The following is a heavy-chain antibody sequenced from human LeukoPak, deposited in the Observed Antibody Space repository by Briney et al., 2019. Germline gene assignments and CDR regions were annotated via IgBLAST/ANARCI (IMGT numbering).Heavy chain of an antibody. Sequence: SVKVSCKASGGTFSSYAISWVRQARGQGLEWMGGIIPIFGTANYAQKFQGRVTITTDESTSTAYMELSSLRSEDTAVYYCARGDIVVVPATPDYYYYYMDVWGKGTTVTVSS. V-gene: IGHV1-69*05. CDR1: GGTFSSYA. J-gene: IGHJ6*03. D-gene: IGHD2-2*01. CDR2: IIPIFGTA. CDR3: ARGDIVVVPATPDYYYYYMDV.